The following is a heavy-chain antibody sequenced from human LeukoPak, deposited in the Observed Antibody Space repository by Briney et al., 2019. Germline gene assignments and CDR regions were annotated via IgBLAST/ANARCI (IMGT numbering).Heavy chain of an antibody. Sequence: ASVKVSCKVSGYTLTELSMHWVRQAPGKGPEWMGGFDPEDGETIYAQKFQGRVTMTEDTSTDTAYMELSSLRSEDTAVYYCATNVVAATHGYYYGMDVWGQGTTVTVSS. CDR2: FDPEDGET. CDR1: GYTLTELS. CDR3: ATNVVAATHGYYYGMDV. J-gene: IGHJ6*02. V-gene: IGHV1-24*01. D-gene: IGHD2-15*01.